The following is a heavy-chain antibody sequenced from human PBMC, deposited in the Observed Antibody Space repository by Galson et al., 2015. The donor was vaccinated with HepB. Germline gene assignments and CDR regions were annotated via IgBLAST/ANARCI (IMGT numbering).Heavy chain of an antibody. V-gene: IGHV1-69*13. CDR3: AREGLVGGSYYLRDSTPGGYFDY. CDR1: GGTFSSYA. D-gene: IGHD1-26*01. CDR2: IIPIFGTA. Sequence: SVKVSCKASGGTFSSYAISWVRQAPGQGLEWMGGIIPIFGTANYAQKFQGRVTITADESTSTAYMELSSLRSEDTAVYYCAREGLVGGSYYLRDSTPGGYFDYWGQGTLVTVSS. J-gene: IGHJ4*02.